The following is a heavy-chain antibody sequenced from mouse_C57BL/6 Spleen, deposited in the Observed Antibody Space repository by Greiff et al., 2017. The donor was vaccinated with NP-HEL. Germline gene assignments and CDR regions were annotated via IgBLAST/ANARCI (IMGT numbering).Heavy chain of an antibody. CDR3: ARNDYCGSRSDFDY. V-gene: IGHV1-50*01. D-gene: IGHD1-1*01. Sequence: QVQLQQPGAELVKPGASVKLSCKASGYTFTSYWMQWVKQRPGQGLEWIGEIDPSDSYTNYNQKFKGKATLTVDTSTSTAYMQLSSLTSEDSAVYYCARNDYCGSRSDFDYWGQGTTLTVSS. J-gene: IGHJ2*01. CDR1: GYTFTSYW. CDR2: IDPSDSYT.